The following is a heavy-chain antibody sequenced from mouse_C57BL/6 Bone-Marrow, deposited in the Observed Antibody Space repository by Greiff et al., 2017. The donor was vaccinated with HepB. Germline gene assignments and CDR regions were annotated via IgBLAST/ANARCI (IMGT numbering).Heavy chain of an antibody. D-gene: IGHD6-1*01. CDR1: GFTFSSYA. Sequence: EVMLVESGGGLVKPGGSLKLSCAASGFTFSSYAMSWVRQTPEKRLEWVATISDGGSYTYYPDNVKGRFTISRDNAKNNLYLQMSHLKSEDTAMYYCARDMPLRGYFDYWGQGTTLTVSS. CDR3: ARDMPLRGYFDY. V-gene: IGHV5-4*01. J-gene: IGHJ2*01. CDR2: ISDGGSYT.